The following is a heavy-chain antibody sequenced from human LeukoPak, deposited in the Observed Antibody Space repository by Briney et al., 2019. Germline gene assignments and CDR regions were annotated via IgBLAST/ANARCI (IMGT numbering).Heavy chain of an antibody. V-gene: IGHV3-15*01. D-gene: IGHD3-10*01. J-gene: IGHJ4*02. CDR2: IKSKGDGGTT. Sequence: KPGGPLRLSCAASGFTFSYAHMNRRPPAPGKGAEWVGRIKSKGDGGTTDYAAPVKGRFTISRDDSKNMLYLQMNSLTTEDTAVYYCTTVTMVREINWGQGTLVTVSS. CDR1: GFTFSYAH. CDR3: TTVTMVREIN.